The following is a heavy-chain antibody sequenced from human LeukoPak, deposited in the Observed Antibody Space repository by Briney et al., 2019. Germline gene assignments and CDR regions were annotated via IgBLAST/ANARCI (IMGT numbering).Heavy chain of an antibody. CDR3: VRGHNSGWSDFEY. CDR2: IYTSGRT. CDR1: GASISSGNSY. Sequence: SQTLSLTCTVSGASISSGNSYWSWIRQPGGKGLGWIGRIYTSGRTNLNPALKSRVTLSLDTSKNQFSLNLTSVAAADTAVYYCVRGHNSGWSDFEYWGLGTLVTVSS. V-gene: IGHV4-61*02. J-gene: IGHJ4*02. D-gene: IGHD6-19*01.